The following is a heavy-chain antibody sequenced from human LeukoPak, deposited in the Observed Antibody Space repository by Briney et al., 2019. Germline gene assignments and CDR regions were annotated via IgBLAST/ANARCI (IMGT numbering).Heavy chain of an antibody. CDR3: ARQQDTTNPGY. J-gene: IGHJ4*02. CDR1: GVTVSSNY. D-gene: IGHD5-18*01. Sequence: GGSLRLSCADSGVTVSSNYMNWVRQAPSKGLEWVSIIYSGGNTYYADSVKGRFTISRDNSKNTLYLQMNGLRAEDTAVYYCARQQDTTNPGYWGQGTLVTVSS. V-gene: IGHV3-66*04. CDR2: IYSGGNT.